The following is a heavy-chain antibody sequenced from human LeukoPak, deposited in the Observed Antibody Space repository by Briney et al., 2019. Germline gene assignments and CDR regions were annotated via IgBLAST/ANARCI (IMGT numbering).Heavy chain of an antibody. Sequence: GGSLRLSCAASGFTVSSNYMSWVRQAPGKGLEWVSAIYSGGSTYYADSVKGRFTISGDDSKNTLYLQMNSLRAEDTAVYYCARDRRQSGDGDVWGQGTTVTVTS. V-gene: IGHV3-53*01. CDR2: IYSGGST. D-gene: IGHD2-21*02. J-gene: IGHJ6*02. CDR3: ARDRRQSGDGDV. CDR1: GFTVSSNY.